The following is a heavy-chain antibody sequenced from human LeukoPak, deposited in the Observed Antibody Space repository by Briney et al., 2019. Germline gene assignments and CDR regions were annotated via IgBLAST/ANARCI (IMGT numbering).Heavy chain of an antibody. J-gene: IGHJ4*02. D-gene: IGHD6-19*01. CDR3: ARLRLVLGANY. V-gene: IGHV4-39*01. CDR1: GGSISSTSYY. CDR2: IYYSGSS. Sequence: SETLSLTCTVSGGSISSTSYYWVWIRQPPGKGLEWIGSIYYSGSSYYNPSLKSRVTISVDTSKNQFSLKLSSVTAADTAVYYCARLRLVLGANYWGPGTLVTVSS.